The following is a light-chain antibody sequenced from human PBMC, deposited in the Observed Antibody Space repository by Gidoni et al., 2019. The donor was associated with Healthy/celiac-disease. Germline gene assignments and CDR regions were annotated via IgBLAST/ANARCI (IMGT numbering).Light chain of an antibody. CDR1: QDISNY. Sequence: IQMTQSPSSLSASVGDRVTITCQASQDISNYLNWYQQKPGKAPKLLIYDASNLETGVPSRFSGSGSGTDFTFTISRLQPEDIATYYCQQYDNLSFTFGPGTKVDIK. CDR2: DAS. J-gene: IGKJ3*01. V-gene: IGKV1-33*01. CDR3: QQYDNLSFT.